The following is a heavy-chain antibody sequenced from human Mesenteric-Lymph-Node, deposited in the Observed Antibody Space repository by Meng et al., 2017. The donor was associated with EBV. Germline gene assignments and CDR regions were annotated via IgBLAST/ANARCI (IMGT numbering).Heavy chain of an antibody. J-gene: IGHJ4*02. D-gene: IGHD1-26*01. CDR1: GGSISSSSYY. CDR3: VRRPWSLYYYFDY. Sequence: QLQRRASGPGLVKPSETLSLTCTFPGGSISSSSYYWGWIRQPPGKGLEWIGDFYYSENTYYNPSLKSRVTISVDTSKNQFSLKLSSVTAADTAVYYCVRRPWSLYYYFDYWGPGTLVTVSS. CDR2: FYYSENT. V-gene: IGHV4-39*07.